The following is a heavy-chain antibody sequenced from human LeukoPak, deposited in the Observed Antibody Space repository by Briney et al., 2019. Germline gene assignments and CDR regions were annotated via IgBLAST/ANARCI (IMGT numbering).Heavy chain of an antibody. J-gene: IGHJ6*02. CDR2: IYYSGST. CDR3: AREEGHLYYYYGMDV. CDR1: GGSISSAGYY. Sequence: SETLSLTCTVSGGSISSAGYYWSWIRQHPGKGLEWIGYIYYSGSTNYNPSLKSRVTISVDTSKNQFSLKLSSVTAADTAVYYCAREEGHLYYYYGMDVWGQGTTVTVSS. V-gene: IGHV4-61*08.